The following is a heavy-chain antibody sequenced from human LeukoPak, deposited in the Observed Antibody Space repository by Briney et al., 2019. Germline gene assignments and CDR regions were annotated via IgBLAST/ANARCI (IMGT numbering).Heavy chain of an antibody. CDR2: IKQDGSER. Sequence: PGGSLRLSCAASGFTFSNYWMSWVRQAPGKGLEWVANIKQDGSERYYVDSVKGRFTISRDNAKSSLYLQMNTLRAEDTAVYYCARVWGGSWRLFDYWGQGALVTVSS. V-gene: IGHV3-7*01. D-gene: IGHD6-13*01. CDR3: ARVWGGSWRLFDY. CDR1: GFTFSNYW. J-gene: IGHJ4*02.